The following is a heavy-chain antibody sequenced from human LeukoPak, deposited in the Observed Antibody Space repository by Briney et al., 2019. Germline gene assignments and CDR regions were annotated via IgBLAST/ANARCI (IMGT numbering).Heavy chain of an antibody. CDR1: GGSISSSSYY. J-gene: IGHJ5*02. Sequence: SETLSLTCTVSGGSISSSSYYWGWIRQPPGKGLEWIGSIYYSGSTYYNPSLKSRVTISVDTSKNQLSLKLSSVTAADTAVYYCARDRRFSYYYDSSGYRWDWFDPWGQGTLVTVSS. CDR3: ARDRRFSYYYDSSGYRWDWFDP. D-gene: IGHD3-22*01. V-gene: IGHV4-39*07. CDR2: IYYSGST.